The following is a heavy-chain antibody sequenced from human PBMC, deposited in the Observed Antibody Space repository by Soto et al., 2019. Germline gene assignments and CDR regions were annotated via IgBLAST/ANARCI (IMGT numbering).Heavy chain of an antibody. V-gene: IGHV1-69*13. CDR3: ARSMVRGVIIDPYYYGMDV. Sequence: GASVKVSCKASGGTFSSYAISWVRQAPGQGLEWMGGIIPIFGTANYAQKFQGRVTITADESTSTAYMELSSLRSEDTAVYYCARSMVRGVIIDPYYYGMDVWGQGTTVTVSS. J-gene: IGHJ6*02. D-gene: IGHD3-10*01. CDR2: IIPIFGTA. CDR1: GGTFSSYA.